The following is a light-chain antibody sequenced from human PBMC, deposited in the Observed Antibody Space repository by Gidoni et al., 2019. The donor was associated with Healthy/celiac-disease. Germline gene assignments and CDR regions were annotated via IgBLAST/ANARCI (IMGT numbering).Light chain of an antibody. CDR1: QSVSSSY. CDR2: GAS. Sequence: EIVLTQSPGTLSLSPGERATLSCRASQSVSSSYLAWDQQKPGQAPRLLIYGASSRATGIPDRCSGSWSGTDFTLTISRLEPEDFAVYYCQHYGSSLSFGQGTRLEIK. V-gene: IGKV3-20*01. J-gene: IGKJ5*01. CDR3: QHYGSSLS.